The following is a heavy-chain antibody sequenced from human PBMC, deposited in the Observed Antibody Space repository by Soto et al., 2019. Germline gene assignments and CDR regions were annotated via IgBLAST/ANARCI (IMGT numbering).Heavy chain of an antibody. CDR1: GFSLTTREVG. V-gene: IGHV2-5*02. Sequence: QITLKESGPTLVKPTETLTLTCTFSGFSLTTREVGVGWIRQPPGKALEWLALIYWDDDKYYSSSLKTRLTITKDTSKSQVVLTRANMDPLDTATYYCARRPQGAYFRCFDTWGQGTLVTVS. CDR3: ARRPQGAYFRCFDT. D-gene: IGHD1-26*01. J-gene: IGHJ5*02. CDR2: IYWDDDK.